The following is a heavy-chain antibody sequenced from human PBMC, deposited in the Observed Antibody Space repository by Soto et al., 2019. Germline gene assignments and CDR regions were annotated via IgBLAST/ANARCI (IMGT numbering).Heavy chain of an antibody. CDR3: ARDAGNSGYDLLDY. CDR2: ISGSGGST. V-gene: IGHV3-23*01. CDR1: GFTFSSYA. Sequence: GGSLRLSCAASGFTFSSYAMSWVRQAPGKGLEWVSAISGSGGSTYYADSVKGRFTISRDNSKNTLYLQMNSLRADDSAVYYCARDAGNSGYDLLDYWGQGTLVTVSS. J-gene: IGHJ4*02. D-gene: IGHD5-12*01.